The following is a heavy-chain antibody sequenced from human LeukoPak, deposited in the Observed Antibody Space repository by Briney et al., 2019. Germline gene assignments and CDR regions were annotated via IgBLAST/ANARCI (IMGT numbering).Heavy chain of an antibody. D-gene: IGHD3-22*01. J-gene: IGHJ4*02. CDR1: GFTFSSYS. V-gene: IGHV3-48*01. CDR2: ISSGSRTI. CDR3: AREVYYDSSGYYHPGGFDY. Sequence: AGRSLRLSCVASGFTFSSYSMNWVRQAPGKGLEWVSYISSGSRTIYYADSVKGRFTISRDNAKNSLYLQMNSLGAEDTAVYYCAREVYYDSSGYYHPGGFDYWGQGTLVTVSS.